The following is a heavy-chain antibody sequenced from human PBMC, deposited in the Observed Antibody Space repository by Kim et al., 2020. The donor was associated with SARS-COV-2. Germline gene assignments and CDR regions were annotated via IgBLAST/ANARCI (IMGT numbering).Heavy chain of an antibody. Sequence: GGSLRLSCAASGFTFSSFCMHWVRLAPGKGLEWVAIMSYDESKTYYADSVKGRFTISRDNARNTLYLQMNSLRPEDTAVYYCVREGSSYSSYMGWFDPWGRGPRDPVPS. CDR3: VREGSSYSSYMGWFDP. V-gene: IGHV3-30*03. CDR2: MSYDESKT. J-gene: IGHJ5*02. D-gene: IGHD5-12*01. CDR1: GFTFSSFC.